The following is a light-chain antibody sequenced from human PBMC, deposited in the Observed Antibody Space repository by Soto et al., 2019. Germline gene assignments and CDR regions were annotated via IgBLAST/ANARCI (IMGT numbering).Light chain of an antibody. J-gene: IGLJ2*01. CDR1: SSNIGAGYE. Sequence: QSVLTQPPSVSGAPGQRVTISCTGNSSNIGAGYEVHWYQQFPGAAPKLLIYANTNRPSGVPDRFSGSKSGASASLAITGLQAEDEANFYCPAYDSSVSAVVFGGGTKLTVL. V-gene: IGLV1-40*01. CDR3: PAYDSSVSAVV. CDR2: ANT.